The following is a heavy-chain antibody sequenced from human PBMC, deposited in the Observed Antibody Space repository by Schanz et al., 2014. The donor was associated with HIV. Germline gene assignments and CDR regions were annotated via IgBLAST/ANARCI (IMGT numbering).Heavy chain of an antibody. Sequence: QVLLHQWGAGLLKPSETLSLTCAVYGGSFRGFYWNWIRQAPGKGLEWIGEINHSGNTYKKPSLKSRVTISVDTSKNQFPLTLTYVTAADTAVYFCGRGTRYERDYVGPRSDGMDVWGQGTTVIVSS. CDR1: GGSFRGFY. V-gene: IGHV4-34*01. J-gene: IGHJ6*02. CDR3: GRGTRYERDYVGPRSDGMDV. CDR2: INHSGNT. D-gene: IGHD4-17*01.